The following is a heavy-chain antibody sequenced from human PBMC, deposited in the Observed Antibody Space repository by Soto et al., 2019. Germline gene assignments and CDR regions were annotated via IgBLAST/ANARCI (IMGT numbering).Heavy chain of an antibody. Sequence: SETLSLTCTVSGGSISSYYWSWIRQPPGKGLEWIGYIYYSGSTNYNPSLKSRVTISVDTSKNQFSLKLSSVTAADTAVYYCARQRSTDIVVVPAAMYTSFFDYWGQGTLVTVSS. J-gene: IGHJ4*02. V-gene: IGHV4-59*08. D-gene: IGHD2-2*01. CDR3: ARQRSTDIVVVPAAMYTSFFDY. CDR1: GGSISSYY. CDR2: IYYSGST.